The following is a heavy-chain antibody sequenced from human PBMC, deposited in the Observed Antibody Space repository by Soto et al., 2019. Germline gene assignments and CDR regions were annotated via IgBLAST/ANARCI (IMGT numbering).Heavy chain of an antibody. CDR3: ASLRHSPSYYYYYGMDV. J-gene: IGHJ6*02. V-gene: IGHV1-3*01. CDR2: INAGNGNT. Sequence: QVQLVESGAEVNKPGASVKVSCKASGYTFTSYAMHWVRQAPGQRLEWMGWINAGNGNTKYSQKFQGRVTITRDTSASTAYMELSSLRSEDTAVYYCASLRHSPSYYYYYGMDVWGQGTTVTVSS. CDR1: GYTFTSYA. D-gene: IGHD5-18*01.